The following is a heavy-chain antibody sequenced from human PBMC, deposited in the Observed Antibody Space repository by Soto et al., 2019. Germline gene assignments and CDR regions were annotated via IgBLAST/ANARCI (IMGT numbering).Heavy chain of an antibody. Sequence: PSQTLSLTCAISGDSVSSNSAAWNWIRQSPSRGLEWLGRTYYRSKWYNDYAVSVKSRITINPDTSKNQFSLKLSSVTAADTAVYYCARRLRGRYCSGGSCYSPDSFQHCGQGTLVTVS. CDR2: TYYRSKWYN. V-gene: IGHV6-1*01. CDR1: GDSVSSNSAA. D-gene: IGHD2-15*01. J-gene: IGHJ1*01. CDR3: ARRLRGRYCSGGSCYSPDSFQH.